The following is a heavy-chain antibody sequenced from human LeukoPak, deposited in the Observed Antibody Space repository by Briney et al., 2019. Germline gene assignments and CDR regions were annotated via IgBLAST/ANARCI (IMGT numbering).Heavy chain of an antibody. J-gene: IGHJ4*02. CDR1: GFTVSSNY. Sequence: PGGSLRLSCAASGFTVSSNYMSWVRQAPGKGLEWVSDIYSGGSTYYADSVKGRFTISRDNSKNTLYLQMNSLRAEDTAVYYCAKGLRKLIVGSTEYYFDYWGQGTLVTVSS. CDR2: IYSGGST. V-gene: IGHV3-66*01. D-gene: IGHD1-26*01. CDR3: AKGLRKLIVGSTEYYFDY.